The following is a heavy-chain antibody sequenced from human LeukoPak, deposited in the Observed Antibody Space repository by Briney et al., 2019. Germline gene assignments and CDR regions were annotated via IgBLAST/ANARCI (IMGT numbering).Heavy chain of an antibody. J-gene: IGHJ4*02. CDR1: GGSISSSNW. V-gene: IGHV4-4*02. CDR3: ARVSNMVRGVIGPFDY. Sequence: SGTLSLTCAVSGGSISSSNWWSWVRQPPGKGLEWIGEIYHSGSTNYNPSLKSRVTISVDKSKNQFSLKLSSVTAADTAVYYCARVSNMVRGVIGPFDYWGQGTLVTVSS. CDR2: IYHSGST. D-gene: IGHD3-10*01.